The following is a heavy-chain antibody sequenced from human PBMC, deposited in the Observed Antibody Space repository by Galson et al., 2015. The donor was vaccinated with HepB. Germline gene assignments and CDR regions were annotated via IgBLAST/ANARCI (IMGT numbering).Heavy chain of an antibody. CDR3: ARRIAARPPYYYYMDV. D-gene: IGHD6-6*01. J-gene: IGHJ6*03. Sequence: SVKVSCKASGGTFSSYAISWVRQAPGQGLEWMGGIIPILGIANYAQKFQGRVTITADKSTSTAYMELSSLRSEDTAVYYCARRIAARPPYYYYMDVWGKGTTVTVSS. CDR1: GGTFSSYA. CDR2: IIPILGIA. V-gene: IGHV1-69*10.